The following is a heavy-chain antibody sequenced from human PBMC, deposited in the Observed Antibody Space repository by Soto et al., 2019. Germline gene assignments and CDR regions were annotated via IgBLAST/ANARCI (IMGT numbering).Heavy chain of an antibody. Sequence: GGSLRLSCAASGFTFSSYAMSWVRQAPGKGLEWVSAFSGSGGSTYYADSVKGRFTISRDNSKNTLYLQMNSLRAEDTAVYYCASEYSSSSGSDYWGQGTLVTVSS. V-gene: IGHV3-23*01. D-gene: IGHD6-6*01. CDR1: GFTFSSYA. CDR3: ASEYSSSSGSDY. J-gene: IGHJ4*02. CDR2: FSGSGGST.